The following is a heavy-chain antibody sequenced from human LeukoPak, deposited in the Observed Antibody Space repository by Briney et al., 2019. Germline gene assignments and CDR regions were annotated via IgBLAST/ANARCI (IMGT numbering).Heavy chain of an antibody. J-gene: IGHJ4*02. CDR1: GFTFSSYT. V-gene: IGHV3-23*01. CDR2: ISGSDGST. CDR3: AKGVNSYYFDY. D-gene: IGHD4-23*01. Sequence: PGGSLRLSCAASGFTFSSYTMSWVRRAPGKGLEWVSAISGSDGSTYYADSVKGRFTISRDNSKNTLYLQMNSLRAEDTAVYYCAKGVNSYYFDYWGQGTLVTVSS.